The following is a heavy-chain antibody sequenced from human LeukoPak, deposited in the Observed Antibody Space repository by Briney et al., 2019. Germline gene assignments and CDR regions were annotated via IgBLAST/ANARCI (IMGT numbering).Heavy chain of an antibody. D-gene: IGHD3-22*01. CDR1: GFTFSSYA. CDR3: AKTYDSSGYWGFDY. V-gene: IGHV3-23*01. J-gene: IGHJ4*02. CDR2: ISGSGGST. Sequence: GGSPRLSCAASGFTFSSYAMSWVRQAPGKGPEWVSAISGSGGSTYYADSVKGRFTISRDNSKNTLYLQMNSLRAEDTAVYYCAKTYDSSGYWGFDYWGQGTLVTVSS.